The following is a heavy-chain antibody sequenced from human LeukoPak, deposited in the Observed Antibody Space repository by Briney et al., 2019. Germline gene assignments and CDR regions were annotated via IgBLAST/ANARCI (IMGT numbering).Heavy chain of an antibody. D-gene: IGHD3-10*01. J-gene: IGHJ4*02. Sequence: PGGSLRLSCAASGFTFSSYAMNWVRQAPGKGLEWVSSISTSSSYIYYADSVKGRSTIARDNAENSLYLQMDSLRAEDTAVYYCARGYDFGSGSFFDYWGQGTLVTVSS. CDR1: GFTFSSYA. V-gene: IGHV3-21*01. CDR3: ARGYDFGSGSFFDY. CDR2: ISTSSSYI.